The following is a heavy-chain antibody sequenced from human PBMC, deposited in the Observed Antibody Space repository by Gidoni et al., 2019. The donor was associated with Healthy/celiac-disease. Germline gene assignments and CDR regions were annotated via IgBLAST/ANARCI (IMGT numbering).Heavy chain of an antibody. V-gene: IGHV5-10-1*01. Sequence: EVQLVQSGAEVKKPGESLRISCKGSGYSFPSYWISWVRQMPGKGLEWMGRIDPSDSYTNYSPSFQGHVTISADKSISTAYLQWSSLKASDTAMYYCAVLVGYCSSTSCSRTETYFDYWGQGTLVTVSS. D-gene: IGHD2-2*01. CDR1: GYSFPSYW. CDR2: IDPSDSYT. J-gene: IGHJ4*02. CDR3: AVLVGYCSSTSCSRTETYFDY.